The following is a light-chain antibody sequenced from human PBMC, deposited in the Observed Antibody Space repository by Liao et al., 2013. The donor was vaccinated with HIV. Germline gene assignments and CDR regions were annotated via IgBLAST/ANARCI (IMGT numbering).Light chain of an antibody. J-gene: IGLJ1*01. Sequence: SYELTQPPSVSVSPGQTARITCSGNALPKQFAYWYQQKPGQAPVQVIYRDSERPSGIPERFSGSSSGTTVTLTISGVKAEDEADYYCQAWDSTTNKYVFGTGTKVAVL. CDR2: RDS. CDR3: QAWDSTTNKYV. V-gene: IGLV3-25*03. CDR1: ALPKQF.